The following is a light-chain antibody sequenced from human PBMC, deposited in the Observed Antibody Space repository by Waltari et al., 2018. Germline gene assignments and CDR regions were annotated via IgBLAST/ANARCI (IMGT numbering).Light chain of an antibody. CDR3: ASFISSTSGV. V-gene: IGLV2-14*03. CDR1: SSDVGDSKY. Sequence: QSALTQPDSVSGSPGQTITISCTGTSSDVGDSKYFSWYQQYPGKAPKVIIYDAINRPSGVSNRFSGSKSGNSASLTISGLQAEDEAHYFCASFISSTSGVFGGGTRLTVL. CDR2: DAI. J-gene: IGLJ2*01.